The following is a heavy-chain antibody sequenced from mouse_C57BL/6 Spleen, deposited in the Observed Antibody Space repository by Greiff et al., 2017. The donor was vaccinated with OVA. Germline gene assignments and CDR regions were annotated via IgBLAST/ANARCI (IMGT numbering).Heavy chain of an antibody. J-gene: IGHJ2*01. V-gene: IGHV1-64*01. CDR1: GYTFTSYW. CDR3: AREGETDYFDY. CDR2: IHPNSGST. Sequence: QVQLQQPGAELVKPGASVKLSCKASGYTFTSYWMHWVKQRPGQGLEWIGMIHPNSGSTNYKEKFKSKATLTVDKSSSTAYTQISSLTSEDSAVYYCAREGETDYFDYWGQGTTLTVSS. D-gene: IGHD2-13*01.